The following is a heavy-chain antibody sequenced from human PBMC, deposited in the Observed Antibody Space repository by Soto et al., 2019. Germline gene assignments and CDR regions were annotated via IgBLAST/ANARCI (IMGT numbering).Heavy chain of an antibody. Sequence: SETLSLTCTVSGGSISSYYWSWIRQPAGKGLEWIGRVYTSGSTNYNPSLKGRVTISVDTSKNRFSLKMSSVTTADTAVYYCARGAAPGADHGMDVWGQGTTVTVSS. CDR1: GGSISSYY. D-gene: IGHD6-13*01. CDR2: VYTSGST. CDR3: ARGAAPGADHGMDV. V-gene: IGHV4-4*07. J-gene: IGHJ6*02.